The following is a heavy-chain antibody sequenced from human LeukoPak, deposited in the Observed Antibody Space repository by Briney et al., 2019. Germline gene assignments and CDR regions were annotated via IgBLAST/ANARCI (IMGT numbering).Heavy chain of an antibody. J-gene: IGHJ4*02. D-gene: IGHD2/OR15-2a*01. CDR2: INSDGSWT. CDR1: GNYW. CDR3: VSFYETY. V-gene: IGHV3-74*01. Sequence: GGSLRLSCAASGNYWMHWVRQVPGKGLVWVSHINSDGSWTSYADSVKGRFTISKDDAKNTVYLQMNSLRAEDTAVYYCVSFYETYWGRGTLVTVSS.